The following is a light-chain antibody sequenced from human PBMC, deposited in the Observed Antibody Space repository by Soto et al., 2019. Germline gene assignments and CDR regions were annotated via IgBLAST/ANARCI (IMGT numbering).Light chain of an antibody. CDR2: GVS. CDR3: QQYGASPWA. Sequence: ENVLTQSPGTLSSSPGDRVTLSCRASQSVSGKYLAWLQQRPGQAPRLLIYGVSTRATGVPDRFSGSGSGTDVTLTISGLEPEDFAVYYCQQYGASPWAFGQGTTVEI. J-gene: IGKJ1*01. CDR1: QSVSGKY. V-gene: IGKV3-20*01.